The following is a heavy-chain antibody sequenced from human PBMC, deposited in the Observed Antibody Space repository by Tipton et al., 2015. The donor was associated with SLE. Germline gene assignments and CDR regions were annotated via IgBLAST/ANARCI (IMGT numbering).Heavy chain of an antibody. CDR1: GYTFTGYY. D-gene: IGHD3-22*01. V-gene: IGHV1-2*02. CDR2: INPNSGGT. CDR3: ARGPGDRWFDP. J-gene: IGHJ5*02. Sequence: QLGQSGPEVKKPGASVKVSCKASGYTFTGYYIHWVRQAPGQGLEWMGWINPNSGGTKFAQKFEDRVTMTRDTSISTVYMELSSLRSEDTAVYYCARGPGDRWFDPWGQGTLVTASS.